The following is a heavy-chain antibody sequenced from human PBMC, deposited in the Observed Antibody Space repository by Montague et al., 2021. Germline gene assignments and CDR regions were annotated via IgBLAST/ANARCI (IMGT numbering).Heavy chain of an antibody. V-gene: IGHV6-1*01. CDR2: TYYRSTWYT. D-gene: IGHD3-10*01. CDR3: AREGVGDLLFSFDS. CDR1: GDTVSNNNAA. Sequence: CAISGDTVSNNNAAWNWIRESPSRGREWLGRTYYRSTWYTDYAVSAKGRIAINPDTSKNQFSLQLNSVTPEDTAVYYCAREGVGDLLFSFDSWGQGTLVTVSS. J-gene: IGHJ4*02.